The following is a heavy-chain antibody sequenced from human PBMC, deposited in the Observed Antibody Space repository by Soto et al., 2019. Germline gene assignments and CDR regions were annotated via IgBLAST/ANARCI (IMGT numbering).Heavy chain of an antibody. V-gene: IGHV4-34*01. CDR2: INHSGST. CDR3: ARGPDVNY. J-gene: IGHJ4*02. Sequence: PSETLSLTGAVYVGSFSGYYWSWIRQPPGKGLEWIGEINHSGSTNYNPSLKSRVTISVDTSKNQFSLKLSSVTAADTAVYYCARGPDVNYWGQGTLVTVSS. CDR1: VGSFSGYY.